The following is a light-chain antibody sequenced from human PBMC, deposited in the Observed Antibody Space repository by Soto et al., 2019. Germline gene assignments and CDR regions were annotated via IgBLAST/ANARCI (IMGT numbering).Light chain of an antibody. CDR2: EVS. Sequence: QSALTQPASVSGSPGQSITISCTGTSSDVGSYNLVSWYQQHPGKAPKLMIYEVSKRPSEVSNRFSGSKSGNTASLTISGLQAEDEADYYCCSYAGSRNVVFGGGTKLTVL. V-gene: IGLV2-23*02. CDR3: CSYAGSRNVV. CDR1: SSDVGSYNL. J-gene: IGLJ2*01.